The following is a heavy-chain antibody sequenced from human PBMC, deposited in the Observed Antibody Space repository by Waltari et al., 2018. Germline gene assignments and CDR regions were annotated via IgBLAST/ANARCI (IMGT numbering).Heavy chain of an antibody. Sequence: EVQLVESGGGLVQPGGSLRLSCAAYGFTFSHSWMYWVRQSPGKGLVWGSRISMDVSIVNYADSVKGRFTISRDNAKSTLFLQMNSLRVDDTALYYCVTTGVAGFYWGQGTRVTVSS. CDR2: ISMDVSIV. V-gene: IGHV3-74*01. J-gene: IGHJ4*02. D-gene: IGHD6-19*01. CDR1: GFTFSHSW. CDR3: VTTGVAGFY.